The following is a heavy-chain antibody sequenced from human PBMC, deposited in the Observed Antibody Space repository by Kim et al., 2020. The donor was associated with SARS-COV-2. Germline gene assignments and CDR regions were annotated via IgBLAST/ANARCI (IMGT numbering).Heavy chain of an antibody. Sequence: GGSLRLSCAASGFIVSSNYMSWVRQAPGKGLEWVSVIYSGGSTSYAASVVGGCTISRDNSKNMLYLQMNSLRAEDTAVYYCARDATDYGDYWSGYYYGMDVWGQGTTVTVSS. CDR1: GFIVSSNY. CDR2: IYSGGST. CDR3: ARDATDYGDYWSGYYYGMDV. J-gene: IGHJ6*02. D-gene: IGHD4-17*01. V-gene: IGHV3-66*01.